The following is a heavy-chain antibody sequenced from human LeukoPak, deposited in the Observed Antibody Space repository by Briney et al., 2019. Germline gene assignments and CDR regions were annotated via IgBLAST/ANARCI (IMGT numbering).Heavy chain of an antibody. CDR1: VGSIASSSYH. CDR3: ARWAMAAADY. J-gene: IGHJ4*02. CDR2: IYYTGST. Sequence: NASETLSLTSTVPVGSIASSSYHGGWIRQPPGKGLEWIGTIYYTGSTYYNPSLKSRVTISVDTSKNQFSLKLTSVTAADTAVYYCARWAMAAADYWGQGTLVTVSS. D-gene: IGHD6-13*01. V-gene: IGHV4-39*01.